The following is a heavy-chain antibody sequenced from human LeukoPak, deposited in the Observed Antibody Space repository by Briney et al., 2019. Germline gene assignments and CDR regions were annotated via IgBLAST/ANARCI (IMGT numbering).Heavy chain of an antibody. CDR1: GYRFTTYW. Sequence: GESLKISCKGSGYRFTTYWIGWVRQMPGKGLEWMEIIYPGDSDTRYSPSFQGQVTISADESISTAYLQWSSLKDSDTAMYYCARRHSYGPDYWGQGTLVTVSS. CDR2: IYPGDSDT. D-gene: IGHD5-18*01. CDR3: ARRHSYGPDY. J-gene: IGHJ4*02. V-gene: IGHV5-51*01.